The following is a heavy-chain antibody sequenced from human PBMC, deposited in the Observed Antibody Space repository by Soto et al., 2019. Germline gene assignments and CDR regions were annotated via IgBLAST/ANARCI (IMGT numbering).Heavy chain of an antibody. V-gene: IGHV1-69*06. Sequence: GASVKVSCKASGGTFSSYAISWVRQAPGQGLEWMGGIIPIFGTANYAQKFQGRVTITADKSTSTAYMELSSLRSEDTAVYYCARDWGFRDIVVVPAAGYGMDVWGQGTTVTV. CDR2: IIPIFGTA. CDR3: ARDWGFRDIVVVPAAGYGMDV. CDR1: GGTFSSYA. D-gene: IGHD2-2*01. J-gene: IGHJ6*02.